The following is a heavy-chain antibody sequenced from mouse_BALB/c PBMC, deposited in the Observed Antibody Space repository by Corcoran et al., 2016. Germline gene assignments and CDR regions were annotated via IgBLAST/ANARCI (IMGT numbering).Heavy chain of an antibody. CDR2: INPYNGAT. CDR1: GYSFTGYY. J-gene: IGHJ1*01. D-gene: IGHD2-4*01. CDR3: ARDYDYWYFDV. V-gene: IGHV1-26*01. Sequence: EVQLQQSGPELVKPGASVKISCKASGYSFTGYYMHWVKQSHVKSLEWIGRINPYNGATSYNQNFKDKASLTVDKSSSTAYMELHSLTSEDYAVYYCARDYDYWYFDVWGAGTTVTVSS.